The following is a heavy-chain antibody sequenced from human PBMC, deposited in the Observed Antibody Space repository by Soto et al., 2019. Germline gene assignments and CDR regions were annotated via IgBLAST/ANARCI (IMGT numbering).Heavy chain of an antibody. CDR3: VRQSPPPFFES. J-gene: IGHJ4*02. CDR1: GFTVNIYG. CDR2: IWYDGVRL. V-gene: IGHV3-33*01. Sequence: PGGSLRLSCVGSGFTVNIYGVHLVRQSPGKGLEWVAHIWYDGVRLTYEDSVRGRFIISRDSSTNTIYLQINSLRVEDTANYFCVRQSPPPFFESRGQGSTVTVSS.